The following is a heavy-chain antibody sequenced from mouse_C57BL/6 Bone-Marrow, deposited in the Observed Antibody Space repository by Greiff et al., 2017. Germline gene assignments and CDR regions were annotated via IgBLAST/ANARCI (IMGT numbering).Heavy chain of an antibody. D-gene: IGHD4-1*02. V-gene: IGHV1-19*01. Sequence: EVKLMESGPVLVKPGASVKMSCKASGYTFTDYYMNWVKQSHGKSLEWIGVINPYNGGTSYNQKFKGKATLTVDKSSSTAYMELNSLTSEDSAVYYCASQLGRAMDYWGQGTSVTVSS. CDR1: GYTFTDYY. CDR2: INPYNGGT. CDR3: ASQLGRAMDY. J-gene: IGHJ4*01.